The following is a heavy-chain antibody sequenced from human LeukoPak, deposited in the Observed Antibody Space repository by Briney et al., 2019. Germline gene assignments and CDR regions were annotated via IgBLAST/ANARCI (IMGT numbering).Heavy chain of an antibody. CDR3: ATVPRFLEWLLYDY. D-gene: IGHD3-3*01. Sequence: VASVKVSCKVSGYTLTELSMHWVRQAPGKGLEWMGGFDPEDGETIYAQKFQGRVTMTEDTSIDTAYMELSSLRSEDTAVYYCATVPRFLEWLLYDYWGQGTLVTVSS. V-gene: IGHV1-24*01. J-gene: IGHJ4*02. CDR1: GYTLTELS. CDR2: FDPEDGET.